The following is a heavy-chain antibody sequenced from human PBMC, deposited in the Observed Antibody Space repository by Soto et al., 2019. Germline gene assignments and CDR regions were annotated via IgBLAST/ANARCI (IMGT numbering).Heavy chain of an antibody. CDR2: IIPIFGTA. Sequence: SVKVSCKASGGTFSSYAISWVRQAPGQGLEWMGGIIPIFGTANYAQKFQGRVTITADESTSTAYMELSSLRSEDTAVYYCARDQGSGEGLRLGELSLYPSNYYYYGMDVWGQETTVTVSS. CDR3: ARDQGSGEGLRLGELSLYPSNYYYYGMDV. CDR1: GGTFSSYA. J-gene: IGHJ6*02. V-gene: IGHV1-69*13. D-gene: IGHD3-16*02.